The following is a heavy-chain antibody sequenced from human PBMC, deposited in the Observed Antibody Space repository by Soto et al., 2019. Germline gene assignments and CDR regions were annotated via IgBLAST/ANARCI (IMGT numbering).Heavy chain of an antibody. D-gene: IGHD1-1*01. CDR1: GYTFTNYD. CDR2: ISTYNGNT. Sequence: QVQLVQSGTEVKKPGASVNVSCKASGYTFTNYDISWVRQAPGQGLEWMGWISTYNGNTNYAQKFQGRVTMTTDISSRTAYMELRSLTSDDTALFSCARDRSTHDYWGQGTLVAVSS. CDR3: ARDRSTHDY. J-gene: IGHJ4*02. V-gene: IGHV1-18*01.